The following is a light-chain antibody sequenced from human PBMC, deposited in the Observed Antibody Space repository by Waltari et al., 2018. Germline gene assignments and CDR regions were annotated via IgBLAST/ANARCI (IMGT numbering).Light chain of an antibody. CDR2: AAS. J-gene: IGKJ1*01. V-gene: IGKV1-NL1*01. Sequence: DIQMTQSPSSLSASVGDRVNITCLASQGISNSLAWYQQKPGKAPKLLLYAASRLESGVPSRFSGSGSGTDYTLTISSLQPEDFATYYCQQYYSTPRTFGQGTKVEIK. CDR1: QGISNS. CDR3: QQYYSTPRT.